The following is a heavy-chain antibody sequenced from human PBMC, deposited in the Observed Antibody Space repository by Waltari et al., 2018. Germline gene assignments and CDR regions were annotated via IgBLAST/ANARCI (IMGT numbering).Heavy chain of an antibody. D-gene: IGHD2-21*02. V-gene: IGHV3-30*18. CDR2: ISYDGSNK. J-gene: IGHJ4*02. CDR1: GFTFSSYG. CDR3: AKSNCGGDCLIDY. Sequence: QVQLVESGGGVVQPGRSLRLSCAASGFTFSSYGMHWVRQAPGKGLEWVAVISYDGSNKYYADSVKGRFTISRDNSKNTLYLRMNSLRAEDTAVYYCAKSNCGGDCLIDYWGQGTLVTVSS.